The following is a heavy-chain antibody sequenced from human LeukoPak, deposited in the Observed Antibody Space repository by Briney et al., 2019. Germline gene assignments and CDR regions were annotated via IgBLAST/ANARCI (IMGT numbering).Heavy chain of an antibody. CDR2: ISYDGSNK. CDR3: AKDMHYDSSGYSGLQFDS. Sequence: GGSLRLSCAASGFTFSGYGMHWVRQAPGKGLEWVAVISYDGSNKYYADSVKGRFTIAGDNSKNILYLQMNSLRADDTAVYYCAKDMHYDSSGYSGLQFDSWGQGTLVTVSS. D-gene: IGHD3-22*01. V-gene: IGHV3-30*18. CDR1: GFTFSGYG. J-gene: IGHJ4*02.